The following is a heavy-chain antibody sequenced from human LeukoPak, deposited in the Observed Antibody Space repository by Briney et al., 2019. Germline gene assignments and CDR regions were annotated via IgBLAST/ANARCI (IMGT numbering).Heavy chain of an antibody. Sequence: GGSLRLSCAASGFTFSSYTMNWVRQPPGKGLEWVSNIGTSSTTIYYADSVEGRFTISRDNAKNSLYLQMNSLRADDTAVYYCARFAASGSYYYYMDVWGKGTTVTVSS. V-gene: IGHV3-48*01. J-gene: IGHJ6*03. D-gene: IGHD6-25*01. CDR3: ARFAASGSYYYYMDV. CDR2: IGTSSTTI. CDR1: GFTFSSYT.